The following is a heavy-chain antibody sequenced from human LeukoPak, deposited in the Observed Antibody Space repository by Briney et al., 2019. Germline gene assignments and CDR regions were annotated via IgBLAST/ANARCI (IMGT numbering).Heavy chain of an antibody. V-gene: IGHV4-59*08. Sequence: PSETLSLTCSVSDDSISSYSWSWIRQPPGMGLEWIGYIYYSGITTYNPSLKGRVTISVDTSKNQFSLKLSSVTAAVTAVYYCARQDSAYTYDWFDPWGQGTLVTVSS. CDR3: ARQDSAYTYDWFDP. D-gene: IGHD5-18*01. J-gene: IGHJ5*02. CDR2: IYYSGIT. CDR1: DDSISSYS.